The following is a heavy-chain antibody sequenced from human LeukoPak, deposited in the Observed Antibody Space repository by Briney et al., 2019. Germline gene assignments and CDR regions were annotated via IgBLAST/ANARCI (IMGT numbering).Heavy chain of an antibody. J-gene: IGHJ4*02. Sequence: PGGSLRLSCAASGFTFSDYYMSWIRQAPGKGLEWVSYISSSSSYTNYADSVKGRFTISRGNAKNSLYLQMNSLRAEDTAVYYCARAPLLSDVDYWGQGTLVTVSS. CDR1: GFTFSDYY. CDR3: ARAPLLSDVDY. CDR2: ISSSSSYT. D-gene: IGHD3-10*01. V-gene: IGHV3-11*06.